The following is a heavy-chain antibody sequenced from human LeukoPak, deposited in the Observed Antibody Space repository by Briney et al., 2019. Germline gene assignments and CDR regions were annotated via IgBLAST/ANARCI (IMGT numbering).Heavy chain of an antibody. CDR3: ARHPNYYDSSGYNWFDP. J-gene: IGHJ5*02. CDR1: GGSISSSSYY. D-gene: IGHD3-22*01. CDR2: IYYSGST. V-gene: IGHV4-39*01. Sequence: SETLSLTCTVSGGSISSSSYYWGWIRQPPGKGLEWIGSIYYSGSTYYNPSLESRVTISVDTSKNQFSLKLNSVTAADTAVYYCARHPNYYDSSGYNWFDPWGQGTLVTVSS.